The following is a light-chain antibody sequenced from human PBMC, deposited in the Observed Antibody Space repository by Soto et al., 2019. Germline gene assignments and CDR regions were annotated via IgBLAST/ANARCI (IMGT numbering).Light chain of an antibody. V-gene: IGKV3-20*01. J-gene: IGKJ2*01. CDR2: STS. CDR3: QQYGRSPNT. Sequence: EVVLTQSPGTLSLSPGERATLSCRASQSVSSTYLAWYQQKPGQSPRLLIYSTSSRATGIPDRFSGSGSGTDFTFHNHRLEPEDFAVYYCQQYGRSPNTFGQGTKLEI. CDR1: QSVSSTY.